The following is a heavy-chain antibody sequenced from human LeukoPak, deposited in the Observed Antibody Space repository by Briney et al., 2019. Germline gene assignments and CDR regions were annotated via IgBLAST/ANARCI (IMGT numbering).Heavy chain of an antibody. CDR1: GGSISSYY. CDR3: ARKSFHTSSYDY. Sequence: SETLSLTCSVSGGSISSYYWSWIRQPPGKGLEWIGYIYYSGSTNYNPSLKSRVTISLDTSKNQFSLNLSSVTAADTAVYYCARKSFHTSSYDYWGQGTLVTVSS. J-gene: IGHJ4*02. CDR2: IYYSGST. D-gene: IGHD2-2*01. V-gene: IGHV4-59*01.